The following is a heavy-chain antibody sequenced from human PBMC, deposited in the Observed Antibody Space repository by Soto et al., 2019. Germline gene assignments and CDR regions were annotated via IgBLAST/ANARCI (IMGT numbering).Heavy chain of an antibody. Sequence: QITLMESGPTLVKPTQTLTLTCTFSGFSLTTTGVGVGWIRQPPGEALEYLALIYWDNDKRYSPSLKSRVTITXXTXKTXVVLTMTNLDPVDTATYYCAHRQGGYDWNDGDFDYWGQGTLVTVSS. J-gene: IGHJ4*02. CDR2: IYWDNDK. CDR1: GFSLTTTGVG. D-gene: IGHD1-1*01. V-gene: IGHV2-5*02. CDR3: AHRQGGYDWNDGDFDY.